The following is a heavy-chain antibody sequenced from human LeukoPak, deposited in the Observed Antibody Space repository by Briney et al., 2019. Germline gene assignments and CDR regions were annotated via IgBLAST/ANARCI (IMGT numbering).Heavy chain of an antibody. CDR3: AKPVSGGLAVTADWFHP. CDR2: INANSGTT. V-gene: IGHV3-23*01. Sequence: GGSLRLSCAASGFPFSNYWMHWVRQAPGKGLEWVSTINANSGTTSYAASVRGRFTISRDNSKNTLYLQVNTLRADDTATYYCAKPVSGGLAVTADWFHPWGQGTLVVVSS. J-gene: IGHJ5*01. CDR1: GFPFSNYW. D-gene: IGHD6-19*01.